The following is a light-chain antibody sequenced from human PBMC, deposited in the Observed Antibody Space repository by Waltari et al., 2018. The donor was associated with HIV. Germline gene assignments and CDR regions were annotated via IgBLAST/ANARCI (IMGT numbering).Light chain of an antibody. CDR2: KNK. CDR1: SSNIGRND. Sequence: QSVLTQPPSASGTPGQRVTMSCSGSSSNIGRNDVYWYQQLPGMAPKILIYKNKQRPSGVPDRFSGSKSGTSASLAINGLRSVDEADYYCAAWDDYLRGVFGGGTKLTVL. V-gene: IGLV1-47*01. J-gene: IGLJ3*02. CDR3: AAWDDYLRGV.